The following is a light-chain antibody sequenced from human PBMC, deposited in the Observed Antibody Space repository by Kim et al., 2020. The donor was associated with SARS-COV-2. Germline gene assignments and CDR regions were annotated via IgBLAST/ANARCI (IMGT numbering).Light chain of an antibody. CDR3: SSYTRDSTLL. J-gene: IGLJ3*02. CDR2: DVS. V-gene: IGLV2-14*03. CDR1: SGDIGGYDS. Sequence: ALSQPVSVSGSPGQSIAISCTGTSGDIGGYDSVSWYQQHPGRVPKVIIYDVSKRPSGVSDRFSGSKSGNTASLTISRLQAEDEADYYCSSYTRDSTLLFGGGTQLTVL.